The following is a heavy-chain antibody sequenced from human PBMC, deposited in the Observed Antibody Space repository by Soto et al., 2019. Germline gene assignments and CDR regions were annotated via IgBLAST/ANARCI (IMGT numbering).Heavy chain of an antibody. CDR3: ARAATGPWDY. J-gene: IGHJ4*02. V-gene: IGHV4-4*02. Sequence: QVQLQESGPGLVKPSGTLSLTCAVSGGSISSSNWWSWVRQPPGKGLEWIGATYHSGSTNYNPSLTGRVTLSVDKSKSQFSLKLSSVPAADTAVYYCARAATGPWDYWGQGTLVTVSS. D-gene: IGHD1-1*01. CDR1: GGSISSSNW. CDR2: TYHSGST.